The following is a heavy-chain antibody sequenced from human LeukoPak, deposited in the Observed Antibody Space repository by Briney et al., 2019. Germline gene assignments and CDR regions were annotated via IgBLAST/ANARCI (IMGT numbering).Heavy chain of an antibody. Sequence: SETLSLTCTVSGGSISSGDYYWSWIRQPPGKGLEWIGYIYYSGSTYYNPSLKSRVTISVDTSKNQFSLKLSSVIAADTAVYYCARGYCSGGSCSSNWFDPWGQGTLVTVSS. CDR3: ARGYCSGGSCSSNWFDP. CDR1: GGSISSGDYY. J-gene: IGHJ5*02. D-gene: IGHD2-15*01. CDR2: IYYSGST. V-gene: IGHV4-30-4*01.